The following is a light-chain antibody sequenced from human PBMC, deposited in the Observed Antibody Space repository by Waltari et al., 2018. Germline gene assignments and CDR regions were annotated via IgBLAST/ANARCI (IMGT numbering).Light chain of an antibody. V-gene: IGLV7-46*01. J-gene: IGLJ3*02. Sequence: AGVTHDPSLDVSPGGAVCLACASITGPVTGGHSPSWFQQKPGQVPRTLIYGTTNKHSWTPARFSGSLLGGKAALTLSGAQPEDEAEYYCLLWYSGARWVFGGGTKLSVL. CDR1: TGPVTGGHS. CDR3: LLWYSGARWV. CDR2: GTT.